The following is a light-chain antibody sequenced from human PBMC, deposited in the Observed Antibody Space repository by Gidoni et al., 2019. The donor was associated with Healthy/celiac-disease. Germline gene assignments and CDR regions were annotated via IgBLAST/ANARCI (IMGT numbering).Light chain of an antibody. J-gene: IGLJ3*02. V-gene: IGLV1-44*01. CDR3: AAWDDSLNANWV. Sequence: QSVLTQPPSASGTPGQRVTISCSGSSSNIGRNAVNWYQQLPGTAPKLLIYSDDQRPSGVPDRFSGSKSGTSASLAISGLQSEDEADYYCAAWDDSLNANWVFGGGTKLTVL. CDR2: SDD. CDR1: SSNIGRNA.